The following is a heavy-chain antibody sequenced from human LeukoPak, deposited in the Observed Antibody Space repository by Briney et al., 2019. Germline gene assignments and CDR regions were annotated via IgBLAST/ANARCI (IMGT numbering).Heavy chain of an antibody. CDR2: ISYDGRNK. CDR1: GFTFSSYA. V-gene: IGHV3-30*04. J-gene: IGHJ4*02. D-gene: IGHD5-12*01. Sequence: PGRSLRLSCAASGFTFSSYAVHWVRQAPGKGLEWVAVISYDGRNKYYADSVKGRFTISRDNPKNTLYLQMNSLRAEDTAVYFCAAYSGYDPTDYWGQGTLVTVSS. CDR3: AAYSGYDPTDY.